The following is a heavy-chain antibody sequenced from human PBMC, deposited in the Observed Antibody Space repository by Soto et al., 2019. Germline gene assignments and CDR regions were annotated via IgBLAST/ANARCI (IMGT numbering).Heavy chain of an antibody. CDR2: IYPGDSDT. CDR1: GYSFTSYW. Sequence: PGESLKISCKGSGYSFTSYWIGWVRQMPGKGLEWMGIIYPGDSDTRYSPSFQGQVTISADKSISTAYLQWSSLKASDTAMYYCARGPSPGYDTAMAAIAYYYYYGMEVWGQGATVTVSS. J-gene: IGHJ6*02. D-gene: IGHD5-18*01. V-gene: IGHV5-51*01. CDR3: ARGPSPGYDTAMAAIAYYYYYGMEV.